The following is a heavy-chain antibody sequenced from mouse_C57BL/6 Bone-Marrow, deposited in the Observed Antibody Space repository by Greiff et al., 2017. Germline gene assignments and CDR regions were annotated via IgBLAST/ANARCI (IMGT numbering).Heavy chain of an antibody. Sequence: VQLQQSGAELVRPGASVKLSCTASGFNIKDDYMHWVKQRPEQGLEWIGWIDPGDGDTNYNGKFKGKATLTADKSSSTAYMQLSSLTSEDSAVYFCADGYAYWGQGTTLTVSS. J-gene: IGHJ2*01. CDR2: IDPGDGDT. CDR1: GFNIKDDY. CDR3: ADGYAY. D-gene: IGHD2-2*01. V-gene: IGHV14-4*01.